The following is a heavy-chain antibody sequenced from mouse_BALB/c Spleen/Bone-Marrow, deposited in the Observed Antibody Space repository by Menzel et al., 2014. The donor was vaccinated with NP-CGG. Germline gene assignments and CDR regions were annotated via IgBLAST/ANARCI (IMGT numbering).Heavy chain of an antibody. CDR1: GFNIKDTY. Sequence: EVQLPQPGAELVKPGASVKLSCTASGFNIKDTYMHWVKQRPEQGLEWIGRIDPANGNTKYDPKFQGKATITADTSSNTAYLQLSSLTSEDTAVYYCASYRYGWYFDVWGAGTTVTVSS. CDR2: IDPANGNT. CDR3: ASYRYGWYFDV. V-gene: IGHV14-3*02. J-gene: IGHJ1*01. D-gene: IGHD2-14*01.